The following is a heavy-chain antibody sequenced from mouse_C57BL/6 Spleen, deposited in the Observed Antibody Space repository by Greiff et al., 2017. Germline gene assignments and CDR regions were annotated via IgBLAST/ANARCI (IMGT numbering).Heavy chain of an antibody. J-gene: IGHJ4*01. CDR3: ARPIYYYGSSYVNYAMDY. Sequence: QVQLQQPGAELVKPGASVKMSCKASGYTFTSYWITWVKQRPGQGLEWIGDIYPGSGSTNYNEKFKSKATLTVDTSSSTAYMQLSSLTSEDSAVYYCARPIYYYGSSYVNYAMDYWGQGTSVTVSS. V-gene: IGHV1-55*01. D-gene: IGHD1-1*01. CDR1: GYTFTSYW. CDR2: IYPGSGST.